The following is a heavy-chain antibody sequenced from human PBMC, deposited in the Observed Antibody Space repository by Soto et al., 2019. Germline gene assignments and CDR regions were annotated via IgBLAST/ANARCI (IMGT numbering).Heavy chain of an antibody. V-gene: IGHV1-58*02. J-gene: IGHJ4*02. D-gene: IGHD3-3*01. CDR3: AATYYDFWSGYDY. CDR2: IVVGSGNT. CDR1: GFTFTSSA. Sequence: SVKVSCKASGFTFTSSAMQWVRQARGQRLEWIGWIVVGSGNTNYAQKFQERVTITRDMSTSTAYMELSSLRSEDTAVYYCAATYYDFWSGYDYWGQGTLVTVSS.